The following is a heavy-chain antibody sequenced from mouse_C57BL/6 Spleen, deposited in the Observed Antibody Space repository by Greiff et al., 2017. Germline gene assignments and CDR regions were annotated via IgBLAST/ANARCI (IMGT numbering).Heavy chain of an antibody. CDR2: IRNKDNGYTT. Sequence: EVKLVESGGGLVQPGGSLSLSCAASGFTFTDYYMSWVRQPPGKALEWLGLIRNKDNGYTTEDSATVKGLFTISRDNSQSILQLQMNALRAEDSATYYCARYLLRFYAMDYWGQGTSVTVSS. CDR3: ARYLLRFYAMDY. V-gene: IGHV7-3*01. J-gene: IGHJ4*01. CDR1: GFTFTDYY. D-gene: IGHD1-1*01.